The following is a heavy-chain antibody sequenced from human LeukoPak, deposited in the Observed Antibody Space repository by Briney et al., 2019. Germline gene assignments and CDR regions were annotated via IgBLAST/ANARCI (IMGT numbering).Heavy chain of an antibody. CDR3: ARVPLHDSSGHYYPH. CDR2: INGGNGNA. CDR1: GYTFTNYG. J-gene: IGHJ1*01. Sequence: ASVKVSCKTSGYTFTNYGMHWVRQAPGQRLEWMGWINGGNGNAKCSQNFQGRVTIIRDTSASTAYMELSSLGSEDTAVYYCARVPLHDSSGHYYPHWGQGTLATVSS. D-gene: IGHD3-22*01. V-gene: IGHV1-3*01.